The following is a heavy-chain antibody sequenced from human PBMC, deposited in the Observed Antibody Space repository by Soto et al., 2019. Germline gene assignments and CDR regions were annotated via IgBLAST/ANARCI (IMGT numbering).Heavy chain of an antibody. CDR1: GYSFITSYH. D-gene: IGHD5-12*01. Sequence: QVQLVQSGAEVKKPGASVKVSCKASGYSFITSYHMHWVRQAPGQGLEWMGIINPTGSMTRYSQKFQGRLTMTRDTSTATDYMELSNLTSEDTALYFCARDTGYDHDAFDIWGQGTSVTVSS. V-gene: IGHV1-46*01. J-gene: IGHJ3*02. CDR2: INPTGSMT. CDR3: ARDTGYDHDAFDI.